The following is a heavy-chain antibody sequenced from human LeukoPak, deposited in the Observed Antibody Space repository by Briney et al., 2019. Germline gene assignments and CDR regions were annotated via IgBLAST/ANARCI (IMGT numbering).Heavy chain of an antibody. CDR3: ARDAYAPVHYYYYYYMDV. CDR2: IKQDGSEK. Sequence: GGSLRLSCAASGFTFSSYWMSWLRQAPGKGLEWVANIKQDGSEKYYVDSVKGRFTISRDNAKNSLYLQMNSLRAEDTAVYYCARDAYAPVHYYYYYYMDVWGKGTTVTVSS. J-gene: IGHJ6*03. V-gene: IGHV3-7*01. CDR1: GFTFSSYW. D-gene: IGHD2-2*01.